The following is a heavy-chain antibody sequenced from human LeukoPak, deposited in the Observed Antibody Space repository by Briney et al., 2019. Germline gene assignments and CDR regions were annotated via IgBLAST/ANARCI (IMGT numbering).Heavy chain of an antibody. CDR2: ISYDGSNK. V-gene: IGHV3-30*04. J-gene: IGHJ4*02. D-gene: IGHD4-17*01. CDR1: GFTFSSYA. Sequence: GGSRRLSCAASGFTFSSYAMHWVRQAPGKGLEWVAVISYDGSNKYYADSVKGRFTISRDNSKNTLYLQMNSLRAEDTAVYYCARASNDYGDYDYWGQGTLVTVSS. CDR3: ARASNDYGDYDY.